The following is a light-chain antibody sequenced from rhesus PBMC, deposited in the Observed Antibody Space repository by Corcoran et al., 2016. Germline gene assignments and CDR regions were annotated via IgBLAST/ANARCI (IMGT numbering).Light chain of an antibody. Sequence: DIQMTQSPSSVSASVGDRVTITCRASQDINTYLAWYQQKPGKAPTLLIYYATTWQGGIPSRFSGSGSGTEFTLTISSLQPEDFATYYCQQYNNLVTFGGGTKVEIK. CDR2: YAT. J-gene: IGKJ4*01. CDR3: QQYNNLVT. CDR1: QDINTY. V-gene: IGKV1-25*01.